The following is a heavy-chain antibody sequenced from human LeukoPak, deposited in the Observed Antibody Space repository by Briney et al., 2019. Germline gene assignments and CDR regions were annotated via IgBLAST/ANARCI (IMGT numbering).Heavy chain of an antibody. D-gene: IGHD3-22*01. Sequence: SQTLSLTCTVSGGSISSGSYYWGWIRQPPGKGLEWIGSIYYSGSTYYNPSLKSRVTISVDTSKNQFSLKLSSVTAADTAVYYCARAYYYDSSGSYFDYWGQGTLVTVSS. CDR3: ARAYYYDSSGSYFDY. CDR1: GGSISSGSYY. CDR2: IYYSGST. V-gene: IGHV4-39*07. J-gene: IGHJ4*02.